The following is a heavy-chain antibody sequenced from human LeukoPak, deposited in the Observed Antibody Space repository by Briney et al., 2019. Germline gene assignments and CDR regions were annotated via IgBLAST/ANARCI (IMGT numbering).Heavy chain of an antibody. D-gene: IGHD3-22*01. Sequence: AGGSLRLSWAASGFTFSSYGMHWVRQAPGKGLEWVAFIRYDGSDKYYADSVKGRFTISRDNSKNTLYLQMNSLRAEDTAVYYCARLRVPSITMIVVGTSGFWGQGTLVTVSS. CDR3: ARLRVPSITMIVVGTSGF. V-gene: IGHV3-30*02. J-gene: IGHJ4*02. CDR1: GFTFSSYG. CDR2: IRYDGSDK.